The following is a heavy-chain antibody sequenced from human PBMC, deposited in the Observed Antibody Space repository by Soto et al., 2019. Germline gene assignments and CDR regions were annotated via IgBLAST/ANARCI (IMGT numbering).Heavy chain of an antibody. Sequence: LVESGGGLVKTGGSIRLSCAASGFIFRNAWMSWVRQAPGKGLEWVGRIKSKSSGGTTDYAAPVEGRVAITRDDSKSILYLQMTSLTIEDTAVYLCTSEKGWRQSPLDSWGQGALVTVSS. CDR2: IKSKSSGGTT. CDR3: TSEKGWRQSPLDS. V-gene: IGHV3-15*01. D-gene: IGHD4-4*01. J-gene: IGHJ5*01. CDR1: GFIFRNAW.